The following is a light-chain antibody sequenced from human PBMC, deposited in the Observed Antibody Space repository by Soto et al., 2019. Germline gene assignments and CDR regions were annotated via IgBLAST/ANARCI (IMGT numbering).Light chain of an antibody. CDR2: EVT. J-gene: IGLJ3*02. CDR1: SGDVGHYNY. Sequence: QSALTQPASVSGSPGQSITISCTGSSGDVGHYNYVSWYQQHPGKAPKLIIYEVTNRPLGVSNRFSGSKSGNTASLIIAGLQAEGEADYYCTSYTTGRIWVFGGGTKVTVL. V-gene: IGLV2-14*01. CDR3: TSYTTGRIWV.